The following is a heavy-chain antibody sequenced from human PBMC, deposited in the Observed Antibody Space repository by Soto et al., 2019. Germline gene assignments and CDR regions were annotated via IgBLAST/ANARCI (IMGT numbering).Heavy chain of an antibody. CDR2: ISNTGGGT. CDR1: GVTLSSYA. D-gene: IGHD3-22*01. CDR3: AVGRHKTSGSNTWFDP. Sequence: PGGSMSLSCAASGVTLSSYAMNWVREAPGKGLEWVSTISNTGGGTFYAGSVRGRFTISRDNSNNTLYLQMHRLRADDSAIYFCAVGRHKTSGSNTWFDPWGRGTQVTVS. V-gene: IGHV3-23*01. J-gene: IGHJ5*02.